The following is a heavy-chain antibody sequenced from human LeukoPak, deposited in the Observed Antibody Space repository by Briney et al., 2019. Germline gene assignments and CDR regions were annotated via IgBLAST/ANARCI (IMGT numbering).Heavy chain of an antibody. CDR2: IYYSGST. Sequence: SETLSLTCTVSGGSISSYCWSWIRQPPGKGLEWIGYIYYSGSTNYNPSLKSRVTISVDTSKNQFSLKLSSVTAADTAVYYCARLSMDYDILTGYYSWFDPWGQGTLVTVSS. J-gene: IGHJ5*02. D-gene: IGHD3-9*01. V-gene: IGHV4-59*08. CDR3: ARLSMDYDILTGYYSWFDP. CDR1: GGSISSYC.